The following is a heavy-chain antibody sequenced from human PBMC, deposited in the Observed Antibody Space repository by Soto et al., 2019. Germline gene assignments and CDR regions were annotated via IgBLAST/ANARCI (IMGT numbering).Heavy chain of an antibody. Sequence: SETLSLTCAFYGGSFDDFYWSWVRQSPGKGLEWVGEISHDGGTNYSPSLASRVSISVDTSKNQFSLKLSSVTAADTAVYYCARHELTTQTTWLGGPYYGMDVWGQGTTVTVSS. V-gene: IGHV4-34*01. D-gene: IGHD4-4*01. J-gene: IGHJ6*02. CDR1: GGSFDDFY. CDR2: ISHDGGT. CDR3: ARHELTTQTTWLGGPYYGMDV.